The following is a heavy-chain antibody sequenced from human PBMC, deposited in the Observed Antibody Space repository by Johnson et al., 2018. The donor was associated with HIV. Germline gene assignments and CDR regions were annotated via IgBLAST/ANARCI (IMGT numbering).Heavy chain of an antibody. J-gene: IGHJ3*01. CDR2: ISYDGSNK. Sequence: QVQLVESGGGVVQPGRSLRLSCAASGFTFSSYAMHWVRQAPGKGLEWVAVISYDGSNKYYADSVKGRFTISRDNSKNTLYLQMNRMRAVDTAVYYWVKEAWDFFESSGYNEGFDFWGQGALVTVSS. D-gene: IGHD3-22*01. CDR1: GFTFSSYA. CDR3: VKEAWDFFESSGYNEGFDF. V-gene: IGHV3-30*04.